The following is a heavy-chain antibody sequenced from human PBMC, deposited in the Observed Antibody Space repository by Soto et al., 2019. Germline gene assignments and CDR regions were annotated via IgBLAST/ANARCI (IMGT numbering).Heavy chain of an antibody. CDR1: GYTFASYY. D-gene: IGHD4-17*01. J-gene: IGHJ6*02. Sequence: ASAKVSCKASGYTFASYYVNWVRQAPGKGLEWMGWINPNTGGTNYAQKFQGWVTMTRDTSISTAYMELSRLRSDDTAMYYCARSEAVLRRQNYYYYSGMDVWGQGTTVTV. CDR3: ARSEAVLRRQNYYYYSGMDV. CDR2: INPNTGGT. V-gene: IGHV1-2*04.